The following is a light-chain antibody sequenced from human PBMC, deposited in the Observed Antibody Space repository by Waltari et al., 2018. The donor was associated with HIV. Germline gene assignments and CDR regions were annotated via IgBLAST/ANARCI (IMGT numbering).Light chain of an antibody. Sequence: QSALTQPPSASGSPGQSVTISCTGTSRDVAGYNYVSWYQHHPGQAPKLIIYEVNKRPSGVPDRFSGSKSGNTASLTVSGLQAEDEADYYCSSYAGTRYVFGTGTKVTVL. V-gene: IGLV2-8*01. CDR1: SRDVAGYNY. CDR3: SSYAGTRYV. J-gene: IGLJ1*01. CDR2: EVN.